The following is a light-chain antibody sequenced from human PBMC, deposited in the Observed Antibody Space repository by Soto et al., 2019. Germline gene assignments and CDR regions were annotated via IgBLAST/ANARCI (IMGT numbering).Light chain of an antibody. J-gene: IGKJ1*01. CDR1: QSVSTF. V-gene: IGKV3-11*01. CDR2: DAS. Sequence: EIVLTQSPATLSLSPGERATLSCRASQSVSTFFAWYQQKHGHAPRLLIYDASNRATGIPARCSGSGAGTDFTLTIRSLEHEYFAFYYCQQRSSWWTFGQGTKVEIK. CDR3: QQRSSWWT.